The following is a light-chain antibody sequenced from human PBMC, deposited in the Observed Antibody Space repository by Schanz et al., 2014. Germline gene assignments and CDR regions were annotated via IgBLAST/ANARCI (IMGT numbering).Light chain of an antibody. Sequence: EIVMTQSPGTLSLSPGERATLSCRASQSVSSSYLAWYQQKLGQAPRLLIYGASTRATGIPDRFSGSGSGTDFTLTISGLQAEDVAVYYCQQYNKWPRTFGQGTKVEIK. V-gene: IGKV3-15*01. CDR2: GAS. CDR1: QSVSSSY. CDR3: QQYNKWPRT. J-gene: IGKJ1*01.